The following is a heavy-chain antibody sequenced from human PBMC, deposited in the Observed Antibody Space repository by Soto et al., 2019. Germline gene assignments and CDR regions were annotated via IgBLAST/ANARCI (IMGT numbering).Heavy chain of an antibody. D-gene: IGHD6-13*01. V-gene: IGHV1-69*02. CDR2: IIPILGIA. CDR3: ARASSSYWFDP. CDR1: GGTFSSYT. J-gene: IGHJ5*02. Sequence: GASVKVSCKASGGTFSSYTISWVRQAPGQGLEWMGRIIPILGIANYAQKFQGRVTITADKSTSTAYMELSSLRSEDTAVYYCARASSSYWFDPWGQGTLVTVSS.